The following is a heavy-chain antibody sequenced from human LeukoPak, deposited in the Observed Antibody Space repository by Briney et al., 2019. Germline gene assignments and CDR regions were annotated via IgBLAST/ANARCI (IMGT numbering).Heavy chain of an antibody. J-gene: IGHJ4*02. CDR1: GFTFSSYG. Sequence: GGSLRLSCAASGFTFSSYGMHWVRQAPGKGLEWVAFIRYDGSNKYYADSVKGRFTISRDNSKNTLYLQMNGLRAEDTAVYYCAKEIGTMTTVPFWGQGTLVTVSS. CDR2: IRYDGSNK. D-gene: IGHD4-17*01. CDR3: AKEIGTMTTVPF. V-gene: IGHV3-30*02.